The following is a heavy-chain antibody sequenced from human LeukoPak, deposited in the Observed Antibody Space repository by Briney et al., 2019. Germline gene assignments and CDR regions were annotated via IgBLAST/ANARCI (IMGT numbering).Heavy chain of an antibody. J-gene: IGHJ4*02. Sequence: ASVKVSCKASGYTFTSYAIHWVRQAPGQRLEWMGWINAGTGNRKYSQKFQDRVTITRETSATTAYMELSSLTSEDTAVYYCTKGAGFAEPLPDYWGQGTLVTVSS. V-gene: IGHV1-3*01. CDR2: INAGTGNR. D-gene: IGHD1-14*01. CDR3: TKGAGFAEPLPDY. CDR1: GYTFTSYA.